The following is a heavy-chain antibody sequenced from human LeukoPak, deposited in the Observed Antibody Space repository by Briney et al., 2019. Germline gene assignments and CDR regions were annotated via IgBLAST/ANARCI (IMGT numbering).Heavy chain of an antibody. Sequence: KPSETLSLTCTVSGGSISSYYWNWIRQPPGKGLEWIEYIYYSGSTNYNPSLKSRVTISVDTSKNQFSLKLTSVTAADTAVYYCARGQRGLPYWGQGTLDTVSS. D-gene: IGHD2-21*01. CDR3: ARGQRGLPY. V-gene: IGHV4-59*01. J-gene: IGHJ4*02. CDR1: GGSISSYY. CDR2: IYYSGST.